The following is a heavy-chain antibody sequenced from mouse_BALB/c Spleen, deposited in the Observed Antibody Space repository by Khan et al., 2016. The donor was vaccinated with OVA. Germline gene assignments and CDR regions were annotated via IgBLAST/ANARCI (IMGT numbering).Heavy chain of an antibody. CDR1: GFNIKDTY. D-gene: IGHD2-10*01. V-gene: IGHV14-3*02. CDR3: LTGAYSGLFAY. J-gene: IGHJ3*01. Sequence: EVQLQESGADFVKPGASVKLSCTASGFNIKDTYMHWINQRPQQGLVWIGRIDPANGDVKYDPKFQDKATIAADASSTTAYLQLSSLTSEDTAVSYCLTGAYSGLFAYWGQGTLVTVSA. CDR2: IDPANGDV.